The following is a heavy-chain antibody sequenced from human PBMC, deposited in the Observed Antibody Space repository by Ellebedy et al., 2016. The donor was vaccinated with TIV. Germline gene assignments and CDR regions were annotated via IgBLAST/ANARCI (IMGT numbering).Heavy chain of an antibody. Sequence: GESLKISCAASGFTFSSYGMHWVRQAPGKGLEWVAVIWYGGSNKYYADSVKGRFTISRDNSKNTLYLQMNSLRAEDTAVYYCAKGKVDNWMDAGSLDYWGQGSLVTVSS. D-gene: IGHD1-20*01. V-gene: IGHV3-33*06. CDR1: GFTFSSYG. CDR2: IWYGGSNK. J-gene: IGHJ4*02. CDR3: AKGKVDNWMDAGSLDY.